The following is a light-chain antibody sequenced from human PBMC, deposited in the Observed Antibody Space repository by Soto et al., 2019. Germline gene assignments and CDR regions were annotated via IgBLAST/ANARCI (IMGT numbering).Light chain of an antibody. Sequence: QSVLTQPPSASGTPGQRVTISCSGGSYNIGKNLVYWYQQRPGTAPKLLIFKNNVRPPGVPDRFSGSNSGSSASLAISGLRSEDEADYFCAAWDDSLSAWVFGGGTQLTVL. CDR2: KNN. CDR1: SYNIGKNL. V-gene: IGLV1-47*01. J-gene: IGLJ3*02. CDR3: AAWDDSLSAWV.